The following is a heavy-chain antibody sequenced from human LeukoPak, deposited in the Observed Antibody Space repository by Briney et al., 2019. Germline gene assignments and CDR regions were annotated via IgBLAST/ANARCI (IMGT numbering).Heavy chain of an antibody. CDR1: GGSISSYY. Sequence: PSETLSLTCTVSGGSISSYYWSWIRQPPGKGLEWIGYTSYGGSTKFNPSLESRVTMSVDTSRNQFSLKLNSVTAADTAVYYCARDRTVITNAVYFYGMDVWGQGTTVTVSS. J-gene: IGHJ6*02. D-gene: IGHD4-11*01. V-gene: IGHV4-59*01. CDR3: ARDRTVITNAVYFYGMDV. CDR2: TSYGGST.